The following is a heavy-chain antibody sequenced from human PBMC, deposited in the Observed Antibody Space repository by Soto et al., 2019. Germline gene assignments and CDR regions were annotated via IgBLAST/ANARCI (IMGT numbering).Heavy chain of an antibody. V-gene: IGHV1-3*01. CDR3: ARGDILTGYYY. D-gene: IGHD3-9*01. CDR1: GYTFTSYA. Sequence: ASVKVSCKASGYTFTSYAMHWVRQAPGQRLEWMGWINAGNGNTKYSQKFQSRVTITRDTSASTAYMELSSLRSEDTAVYYCARGDILTGYYYWGQGTLVTVSS. J-gene: IGHJ4*02. CDR2: INAGNGNT.